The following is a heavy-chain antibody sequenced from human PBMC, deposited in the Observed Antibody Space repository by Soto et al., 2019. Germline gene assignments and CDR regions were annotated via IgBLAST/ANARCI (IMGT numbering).Heavy chain of an antibody. V-gene: IGHV3-23*01. CDR1: GFTFKTYA. D-gene: IGHD2-21*01. CDR3: ARGYIAMDY. J-gene: IGHJ4*02. Sequence: GGSLGLSCAASGFTFKTYAMSWVRQAPGQGLEWVSAIIGGGGATYHADSVKGRFTISRDNSKNILYLEMNGLRAEDTAVYYCARGYIAMDYWGQGTLVTVSS. CDR2: IIGGGGAT.